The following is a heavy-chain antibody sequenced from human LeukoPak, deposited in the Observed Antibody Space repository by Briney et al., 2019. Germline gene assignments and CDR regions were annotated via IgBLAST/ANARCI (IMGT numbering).Heavy chain of an antibody. D-gene: IGHD5-18*01. CDR3: ARRSRLGIQLYRHDAFDI. CDR1: GGSISSGSYY. J-gene: IGHJ3*02. V-gene: IGHV4-61*02. Sequence: SSETLSLTCTVSGGSISSGSYYWSWIRQPAGKGLEWIGRIYTSGSTNYNPSLKSRVTISVDTSKNQFSLKLSSVTAADTAVYYCARRSRLGIQLYRHDAFDIWGQGTMVTVSS. CDR2: IYTSGST.